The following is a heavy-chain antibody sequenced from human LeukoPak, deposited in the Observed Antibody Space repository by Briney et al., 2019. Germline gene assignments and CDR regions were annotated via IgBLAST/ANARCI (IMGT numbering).Heavy chain of an antibody. V-gene: IGHV4-4*07. CDR2: IYTSGST. CDR1: GGSFSGYF. D-gene: IGHD4-17*01. J-gene: IGHJ6*02. Sequence: SGTLSLTCNVSGGSFSGYFWSWIRQPAGKGLEWIGRIYTSGSTNYNPSLKSRVAMSVDTSKNQFSLKLSSVTAADTAVYYCARGGDSYYYYYGMDVWGQGTTVTVSS. CDR3: ARGGDSYYYYYGMDV.